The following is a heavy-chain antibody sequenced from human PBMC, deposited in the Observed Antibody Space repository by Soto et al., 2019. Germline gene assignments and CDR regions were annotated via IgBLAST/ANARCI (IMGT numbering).Heavy chain of an antibody. CDR3: ARHVNLPLAGTGLDS. J-gene: IGHJ4*02. CDR2: IYNIGST. D-gene: IGHD6-19*01. CDR1: GQSFRVSD. V-gene: IGHV4-59*08. Sequence: SETLSLTCTVSGQSFRVSDWNWPRQPQGKGLEWIGYIYNIGSTNYNPSLRSRVTMSIDTSQEQFSLKFSSVTATDTAVYYCARHVNLPLAGTGLDSWGRGTLVTVSS.